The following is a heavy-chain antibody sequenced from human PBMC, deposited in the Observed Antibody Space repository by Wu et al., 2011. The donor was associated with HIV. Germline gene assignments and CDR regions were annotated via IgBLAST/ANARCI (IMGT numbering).Heavy chain of an antibody. J-gene: IGHJ5*02. Sequence: QVQLVQSGAEVKKPGASVKVSCKASGYTFTSYGISWVRQAPGQGLGWMGWISAYNGDTNYAQKLQGRVTMTTDTSTSTAYMELGSLRSDDTAVYYCARDYSSGWYTAPWGNWFDPWGQGTLVTVSS. CDR1: GYTFTSYG. V-gene: IGHV1-18*01. CDR2: ISAYNGDT. D-gene: IGHD6-19*01. CDR3: ARDYSSGWYTAPWGNWFDP.